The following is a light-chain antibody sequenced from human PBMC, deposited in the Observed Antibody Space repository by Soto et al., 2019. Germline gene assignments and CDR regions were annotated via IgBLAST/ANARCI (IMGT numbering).Light chain of an antibody. CDR1: SSDVGTYNL. CDR2: EGN. Sequence: QSALTQPASVSGSPGQSITISCTGTSSDVGTYNLVTWYQQHPGKAPKLIIYEGNKRPSGVSNRFSASKSDNTASLTISGLQDDDEADYYCCSYAPSRSLLFGGGTKLTVL. V-gene: IGLV2-23*01. J-gene: IGLJ2*01. CDR3: CSYAPSRSLL.